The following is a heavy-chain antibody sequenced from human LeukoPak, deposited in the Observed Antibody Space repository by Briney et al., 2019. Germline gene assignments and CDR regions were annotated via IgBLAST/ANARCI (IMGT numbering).Heavy chain of an antibody. CDR2: IYPGDSDT. D-gene: IGHD6-19*01. CDR3: ARQGGSGWYPDDY. J-gene: IGHJ4*02. CDR1: GYSLTSYW. V-gene: IGHV5-51*01. Sequence: GESLKISCKGSGYSLTSYWIGWVRQMPGKGLEWMGIIYPGDSDTRYSPSFQGQVTISADQSISPAYLQWSSLKASDTAMYYWARQGGSGWYPDDYWGQGTLVSVSS.